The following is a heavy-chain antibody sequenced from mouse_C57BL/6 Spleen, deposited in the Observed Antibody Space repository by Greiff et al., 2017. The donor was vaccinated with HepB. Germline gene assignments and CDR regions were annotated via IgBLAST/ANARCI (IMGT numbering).Heavy chain of an antibody. D-gene: IGHD3-2*02. Sequence: VQLQQSGAELVRPGASVKLSCTASGFNIKDYYMHWVKQRPEQGLEWIGRIDPEDGDTEYAPKFQGKATMTADTSSNTAYLQLSSLTSEDTAVYYCSTSQLRLRDYAMDYWGQGTSVTGSS. CDR2: IDPEDGDT. CDR1: GFNIKDYY. CDR3: STSQLRLRDYAMDY. V-gene: IGHV14-1*01. J-gene: IGHJ4*01.